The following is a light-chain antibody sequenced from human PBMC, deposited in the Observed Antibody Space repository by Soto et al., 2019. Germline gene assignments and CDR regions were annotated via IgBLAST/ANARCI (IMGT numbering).Light chain of an antibody. V-gene: IGKV1-39*01. CDR1: QSIDNY. J-gene: IGKJ1*01. Sequence: DIQMTQSPSSLSASIGDRVTITCRAGQSIDNYLNWYQQKPGKAPNLLIYATSSLQSGVPSRFSGSGSGTEFTLTISSLQREDFAIYYCQQSYSSTWTFGQGTKVDIK. CDR3: QQSYSSTWT. CDR2: ATS.